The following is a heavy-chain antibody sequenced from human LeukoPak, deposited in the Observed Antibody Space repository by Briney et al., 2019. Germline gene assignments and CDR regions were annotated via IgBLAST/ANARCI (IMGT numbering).Heavy chain of an antibody. D-gene: IGHD6-13*01. CDR3: AISSSWYGYYFDY. J-gene: IGHJ4*02. CDR1: GFTFDDYA. CDR2: ISWNSGSI. Sequence: AGGSLRLSCAASGFTFDDYAMQWVRQAPGKGLEWVSGISWNSGSIGYADSVKGRFTISRDNAKNSLYLQMNSLRAEDAALYYCAISSSWYGYYFDYWGQGTLVTVSS. V-gene: IGHV3-9*01.